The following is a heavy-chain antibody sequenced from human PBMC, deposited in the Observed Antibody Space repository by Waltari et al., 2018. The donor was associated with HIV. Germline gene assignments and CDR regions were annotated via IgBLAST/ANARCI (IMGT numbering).Heavy chain of an antibody. Sequence: VQMLESGGDLVQPGGSLRLSCAVSGLNFATSGLGWVRQAPGKGLEWMSAITSSGGRTYYAESVKGRFIISRDNSKKTVTLQLKNLRLGDTAMYYCATCNIGSGWYLKSPIRIWGQG. CDR1: GLNFATSG. CDR2: ITSSGGRT. J-gene: IGHJ1*01. CDR3: ATCNIGSGWYLKSPIRI. V-gene: IGHV3-23*01. D-gene: IGHD6-19*01.